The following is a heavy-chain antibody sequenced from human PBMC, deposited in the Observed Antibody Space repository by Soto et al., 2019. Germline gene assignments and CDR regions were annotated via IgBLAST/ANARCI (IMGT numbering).Heavy chain of an antibody. D-gene: IGHD6-19*01. J-gene: IGHJ5*02. CDR2: IYHSGST. CDR1: GGSISSSNW. Sequence: TSETLSLTCAVSGGSISSSNWWSWVRQPPGKGLEWIGEIYHSGSTNYNPSLKSRVTISVDKSKNQFSLKLSSVTAADTAVYYCAGTIAVAGPPSFDPWGQGTLVTVSS. CDR3: AGTIAVAGPPSFDP. V-gene: IGHV4-4*02.